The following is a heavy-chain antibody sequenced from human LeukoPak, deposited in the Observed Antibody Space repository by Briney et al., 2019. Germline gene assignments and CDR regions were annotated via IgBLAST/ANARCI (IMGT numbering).Heavy chain of an antibody. V-gene: IGHV1-2*02. CDR1: GYTFTGYY. J-gene: IGHJ4*02. CDR3: ARVSYYDSSGYEHFDY. D-gene: IGHD3-22*01. CDR2: INPNSGGT. Sequence: ASVKVSCKASGYTFTGYYMHRVRQAPGQGLEWMGWINPNSGGTNYAQKFQGRVTMTRDTSISTAYMELSRLRSDDTAVYYCARVSYYDSSGYEHFDYWGQGTLVTVSS.